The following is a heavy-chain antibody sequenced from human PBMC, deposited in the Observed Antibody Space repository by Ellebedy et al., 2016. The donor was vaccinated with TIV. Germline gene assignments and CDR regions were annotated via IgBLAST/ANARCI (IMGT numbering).Heavy chain of an antibody. CDR1: GGSMNNRNW. J-gene: IGHJ2*01. CDR3: AREGSIYGDDSGVDGYFDL. Sequence: MPSETLSLTCAVSGGSMNNRNWWSWVRQPPGMGLEWIGEIHHSGNTNYNPSLDSRVTISLDRSKNQFSLRLKSVTAADTAVYYCAREGSIYGDDSGVDGYFDLWGRGTLVIVSS. D-gene: IGHD4-17*01. V-gene: IGHV4-4*02. CDR2: IHHSGNT.